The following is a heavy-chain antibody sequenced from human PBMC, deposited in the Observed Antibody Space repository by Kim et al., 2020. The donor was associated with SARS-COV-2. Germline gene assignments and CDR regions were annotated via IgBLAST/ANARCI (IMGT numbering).Heavy chain of an antibody. V-gene: IGHV3-74*03. D-gene: IGHD5-12*01. CDR1: GFTFNTYW. CDR2: IKGDGSIS. Sequence: GGSLRLSCAASGFTFNTYWMHWVRQAPGKGLVWVSTIKGDGSISTYADSVKGRFTISRDNAKNALYLQINSLRVEDTALYYCAIDLGYTYLDYWGQGTLVTVSS. J-gene: IGHJ4*02. CDR3: AIDLGYTYLDY.